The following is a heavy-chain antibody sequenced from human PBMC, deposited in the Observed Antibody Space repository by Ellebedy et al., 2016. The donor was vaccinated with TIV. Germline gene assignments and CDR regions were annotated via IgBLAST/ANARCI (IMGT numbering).Heavy chain of an antibody. CDR2: ISWNGGTI. D-gene: IGHD3-10*01. V-gene: IGHV3-9*03. CDR1: GFSFVDYA. CDR3: AKDMEGSGSYSTYGMDG. J-gene: IGHJ6*02. Sequence: PGGSLRLSCAASGFSFVDYAMHWVRQVPGKGLEWVSGISWNGGTIAYADSVKGRFTISRDNARNSLYLQMSSLRAEDMALYYCAKDMEGSGSYSTYGMDGWGQGTTVTVSS.